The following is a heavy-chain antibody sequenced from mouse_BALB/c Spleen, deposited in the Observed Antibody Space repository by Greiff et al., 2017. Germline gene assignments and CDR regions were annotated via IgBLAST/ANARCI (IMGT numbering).Heavy chain of an antibody. D-gene: IGHD1-1*01. Sequence: QVQLKESGPGLVAPSQSLSITCTVSGFSLTSYGVHWVRQPPGKGLEWLGVIWAGGSTNYNSALMSRLSISKDNSKSQVFLKMNSLLTDDTAMYYCASYGSSYDAMDYWGQGTSVTVSS. CDR3: ASYGSSYDAMDY. CDR1: GFSLTSYG. J-gene: IGHJ4*01. V-gene: IGHV2-9*02. CDR2: IWAGGST.